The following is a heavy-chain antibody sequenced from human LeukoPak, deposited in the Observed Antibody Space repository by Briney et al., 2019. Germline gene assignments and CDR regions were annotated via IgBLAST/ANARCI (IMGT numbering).Heavy chain of an antibody. CDR2: INPNSGGT. D-gene: IGHD6-13*01. CDR1: GYTFTGYY. CDR3: ARDQQTQRRIAAAGYYYYYGMDV. J-gene: IGHJ6*02. V-gene: IGHV1-2*02. Sequence: ASVKVSCKASGYTFTGYYMHWVRQAPGQGLEWMGWINPNSGGTNYAQKSQGRVTMTRDTSISTAYMELSRLRSDDTAVYYCARDQQTQRRIAAAGYYYYYGMDVWGQGTTVTVSS.